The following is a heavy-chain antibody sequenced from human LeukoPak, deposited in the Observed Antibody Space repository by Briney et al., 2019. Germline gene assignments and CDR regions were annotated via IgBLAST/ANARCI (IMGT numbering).Heavy chain of an antibody. CDR2: IKQDGSER. J-gene: IGHJ2*01. V-gene: IGHV3-7*01. D-gene: IGHD4-23*01. Sequence: PGGSLRLSCAASGFTFSSYAMSWVRQAPGKGLEWVGNIKQDGSERNYVDSVKGRFTISRDNAKNSLYLQMNSLRAEDTAVYYCARVLYGGKPGWYFDLWGRGTLVTVSS. CDR3: ARVLYGGKPGWYFDL. CDR1: GFTFSSYA.